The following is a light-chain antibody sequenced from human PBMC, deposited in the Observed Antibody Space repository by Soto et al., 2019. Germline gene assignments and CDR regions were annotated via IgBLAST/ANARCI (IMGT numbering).Light chain of an antibody. CDR1: SSDVGDYNY. CDR3: CSYAGGYYV. CDR2: DVS. J-gene: IGLJ1*01. V-gene: IGLV2-11*01. Sequence: QSALTQPRSVSRSPGQSVTISCTGTSSDVGDYNYVSWYQQHPGKAPKLMIYDVSKRPSGVPDRFSGSKSGNTASLTISGLQAEDEADYYCCSYAGGYYVFGTGTKVTVL.